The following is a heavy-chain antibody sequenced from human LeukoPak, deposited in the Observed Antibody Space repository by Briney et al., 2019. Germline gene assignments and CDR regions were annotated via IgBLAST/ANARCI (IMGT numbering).Heavy chain of an antibody. D-gene: IGHD2-15*01. J-gene: IGHJ6*02. CDR1: GFTFSNYA. V-gene: IGHV3-23*01. CDR2: IGATT. CDR3: AKDVDCSGGNCFSSYYGMDV. Sequence: GGSLRLSCAASGFTFSNYAMRWVRQAPGKGLEWVSTIGATTYYADSVRGRFTISRDNSKNTLFLQMNTLRAEDTAIYYCAKDVDCSGGNCFSSYYGMDVWGQGTTVTVSS.